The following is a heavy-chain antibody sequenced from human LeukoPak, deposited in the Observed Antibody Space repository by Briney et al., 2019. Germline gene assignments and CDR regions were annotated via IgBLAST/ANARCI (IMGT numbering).Heavy chain of an antibody. D-gene: IGHD3-9*01. CDR3: ARGVRYFDWLSRGADAFDI. V-gene: IGHV1-46*01. Sequence: ASVKVSCKASGYTFTGYYMHWVRQAPGQGLEWMGIINPSGGSTSYAQKFQGRVTMTRDMSTSTAYMELSRLRSDDTAVYYCARGVRYFDWLSRGADAFDIWGQGTMVTVSS. CDR2: INPSGGST. J-gene: IGHJ3*02. CDR1: GYTFTGYY.